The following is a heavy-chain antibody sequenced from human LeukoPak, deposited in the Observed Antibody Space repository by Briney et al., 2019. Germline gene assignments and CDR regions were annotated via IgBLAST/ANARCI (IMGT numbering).Heavy chain of an antibody. CDR3: ASLGRYCSGGSCYLYFDY. V-gene: IGHV1-2*06. D-gene: IGHD2-15*01. Sequence: ASVKVSCKASGYTFTGYYMHWVRQAPGQGLEWMGRTNPNSGGTNYAQKFQGRVTMTRDTSISTAYMELSRLRSDDTAVYYCASLGRYCSGGSCYLYFDYWGQGTLVTVSS. J-gene: IGHJ4*02. CDR2: TNPNSGGT. CDR1: GYTFTGYY.